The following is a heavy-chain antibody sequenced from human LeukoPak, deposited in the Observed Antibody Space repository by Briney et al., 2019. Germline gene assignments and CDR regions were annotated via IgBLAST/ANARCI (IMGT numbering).Heavy chain of an antibody. V-gene: IGHV4-31*03. CDR2: IYYTGNS. CDR3: ARVGTHDRTASSDY. D-gene: IGHD1-7*01. J-gene: IGHJ4*02. Sequence: SQTLPLTCTVSGGSINSGAYYWSWIRQHPGQDLEWIGYIYYTGNSYYNPSLRSRVSIAVDTSKNQFSLKLNSVTAADTAVYFCARVGTHDRTASSDYWGQGTLITVSS. CDR1: GGSINSGAYY.